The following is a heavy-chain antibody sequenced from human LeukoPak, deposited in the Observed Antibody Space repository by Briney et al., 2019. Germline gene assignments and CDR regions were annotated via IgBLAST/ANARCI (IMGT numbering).Heavy chain of an antibody. D-gene: IGHD2-15*01. CDR1: GYTFTGYY. CDR2: INPNSGGT. CDR3: AFSAGRDLGYCSGGSCPFDY. Sequence: ASVKVSCKASGYTFTGYYMHWARQAPGQGLEWMGRINPNSGGTNYAQKFQGRVTMTRDTSISTAYMELSRLRSDDTAVYYCAFSAGRDLGYCSGGSCPFDYWGQGTLVTVSS. V-gene: IGHV1-2*06. J-gene: IGHJ4*02.